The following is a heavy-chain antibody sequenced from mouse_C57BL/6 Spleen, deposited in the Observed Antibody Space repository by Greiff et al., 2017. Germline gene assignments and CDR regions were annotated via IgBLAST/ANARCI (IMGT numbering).Heavy chain of an antibody. CDR3: ARSYYGSSLRFAY. CDR2: INPNNGGT. CDR1: GYTFTDYN. J-gene: IGHJ3*01. Sequence: VHVKQSGPELVKPGASVKIPCKASGYTFTDYNMDWVKQSHGKSLEWIGDINPNNGGTIYNQKFKGKATLTVDKSSSTAYMELRSLTSEDTAVYYCARSYYGSSLRFAYWGQGTLVTVSA. D-gene: IGHD1-1*01. V-gene: IGHV1-18*01.